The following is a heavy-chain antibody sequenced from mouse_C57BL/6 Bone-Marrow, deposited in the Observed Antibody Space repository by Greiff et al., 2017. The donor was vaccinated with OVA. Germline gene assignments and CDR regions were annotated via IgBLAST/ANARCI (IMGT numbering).Heavy chain of an antibody. CDR1: GYSITRDY. CDR2: ISYSGST. J-gene: IGHJ1*03. V-gene: IGHV3-8*01. Sequence: EVKLQESGPGLAKPSQTLSLTCSVTGYSITRDYWNWIRKFPGNKLEYMGYISYSGSTYYNPSLKSRISITRDTSKNQYYLQLNSVTTEDTATYYCARSGYFDVWGTGTTVTVSS. CDR3: ARSGYFDV.